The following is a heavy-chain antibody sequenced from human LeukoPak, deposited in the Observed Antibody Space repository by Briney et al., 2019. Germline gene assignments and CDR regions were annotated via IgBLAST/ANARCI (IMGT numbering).Heavy chain of an antibody. CDR2: IYFSGST. D-gene: IGHD6-13*01. V-gene: IGHV4-59*01. CDR3: AMDPGIAAAGIGRTLDY. J-gene: IGHJ4*02. CDR1: GGSISSYY. Sequence: PSETLSLTCTVSGGSISSYYWSWIRQPPGKGLEWIGYIYFSGSTNYNPSLKSRVTISVDTSRNQFSLQLSSVTAADTAVYYCAMDPGIAAAGIGRTLDYWGQGTLVTVSS.